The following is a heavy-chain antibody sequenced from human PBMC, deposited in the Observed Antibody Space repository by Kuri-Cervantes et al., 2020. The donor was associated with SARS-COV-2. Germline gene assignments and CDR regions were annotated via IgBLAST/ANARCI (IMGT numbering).Heavy chain of an antibody. V-gene: IGHV5-51*01. J-gene: IGHJ6*02. CDR1: GYNFTSYW. Sequence: GESLKISCKGSGYNFTSYWIGWVRQMPGKGLEWMGIIYPGDSDTRYSPSFQGQVTISADKSISTAYLQWSSLKASDTAMYYCARLRVYDYVWGSNRYSAHYYNALDVWGQGTTVTVSS. D-gene: IGHD3-16*02. CDR3: ARLRVYDYVWGSNRYSAHYYNALDV. CDR2: IYPGDSDT.